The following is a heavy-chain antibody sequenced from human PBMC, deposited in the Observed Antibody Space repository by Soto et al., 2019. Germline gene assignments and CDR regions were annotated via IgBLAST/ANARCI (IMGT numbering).Heavy chain of an antibody. J-gene: IGHJ4*02. D-gene: IGHD2-15*01. Sequence: EVQLVESGGGLVQPGGSLRLSCAASGFTVSSNYMNWVRQAPGKGLEWVSVIYSGVSTYYADSMKGRFTISRDNSKIALYLQMNRLRAEDTAVYYCARGWWADFDYWGQGTLVTVSS. CDR1: GFTVSSNY. CDR2: IYSGVST. CDR3: ARGWWADFDY. V-gene: IGHV3-66*01.